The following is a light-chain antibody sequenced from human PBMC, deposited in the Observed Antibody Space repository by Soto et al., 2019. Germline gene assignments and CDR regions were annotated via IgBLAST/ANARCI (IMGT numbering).Light chain of an antibody. CDR1: SSDVGTYNR. Sequence: QSALTQPPSVSGSPGQSVTISCTGTSSDVGTYNRVSWYQQSPGTAPKLMIYAVTYRPSGVPDRFSGSKSANTASLTISGLQAEDEADYYCSSYTSSNTLLFGGGTQLTVL. CDR3: SSYTSSNTLL. J-gene: IGLJ2*01. V-gene: IGLV2-18*02. CDR2: AVT.